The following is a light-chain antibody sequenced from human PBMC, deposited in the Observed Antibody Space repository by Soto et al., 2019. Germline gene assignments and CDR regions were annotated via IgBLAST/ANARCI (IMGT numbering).Light chain of an antibody. CDR2: YDS. V-gene: IGLV3-21*04. CDR1: NIGNKR. Sequence: SYELTQSPSVSVAPEKTATITCGGNNIGNKRVHGYRQKPGQAPVLLISYDSDRPSGIPERFSGSNSGNTATLTISRVEAGDEADYYCQVWDIMTDNYVFGSGTKLTVL. CDR3: QVWDIMTDNYV. J-gene: IGLJ1*01.